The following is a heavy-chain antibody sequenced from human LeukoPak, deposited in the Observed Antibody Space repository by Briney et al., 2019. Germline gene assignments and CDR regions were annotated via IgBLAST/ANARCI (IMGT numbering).Heavy chain of an antibody. V-gene: IGHV3-21*01. CDR2: ISSSSSNI. Sequence: GGSLRLSCAASGFTFSSYSMNWVRQAPGKGLEWVSSISSSSSNIYYADSVKGRFTISRDNAKNSLYLQMNSLSAEDTAVYYCARVGRYGYNLEYFDYWGQGTLVTVSS. CDR1: GFTFSSYS. D-gene: IGHD5-24*01. CDR3: ARVGRYGYNLEYFDY. J-gene: IGHJ4*02.